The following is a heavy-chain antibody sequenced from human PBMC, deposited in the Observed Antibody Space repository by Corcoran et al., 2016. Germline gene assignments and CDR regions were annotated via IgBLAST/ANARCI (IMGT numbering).Heavy chain of an antibody. D-gene: IGHD2-15*01. V-gene: IGHV4-61*01. Sequence: QVQLQESGPGLVKPSETLSLTCTVSGGSVSSGSYYWSWIRQPPGKGLEWIGYIYYSGSTNYNPPLKSRVTISVDTSKNQFSLQLSSVTAADTAVYYCARVSVVADYWGQGTLVTVSS. CDR1: GGSVSSGSYY. CDR3: ARVSVVADY. CDR2: IYYSGST. J-gene: IGHJ4*02.